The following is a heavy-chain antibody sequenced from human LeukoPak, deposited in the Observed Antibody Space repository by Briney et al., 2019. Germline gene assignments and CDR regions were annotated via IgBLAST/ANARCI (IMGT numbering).Heavy chain of an antibody. CDR1: GGTFSSYA. V-gene: IGHV1-69*05. CDR3: TRADIAAAGGIWFDP. Sequence: SVKVSCKASGGTFSSYAISWVRQAPGQGLEWMGGIIPIFGTANYAQKFQGRVTITTDESTSTAYMELSSLRSEDTAVYYCTRADIAAAGGIWFDPWGQGTLVTVSS. J-gene: IGHJ5*02. D-gene: IGHD6-13*01. CDR2: IIPIFGTA.